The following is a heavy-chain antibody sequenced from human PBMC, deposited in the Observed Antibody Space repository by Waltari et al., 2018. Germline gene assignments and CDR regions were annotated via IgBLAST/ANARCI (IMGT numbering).Heavy chain of an antibody. D-gene: IGHD3-16*01. CDR3: AKDEGARLAPTFGMDA. CDR2: LTASGLM. J-gene: IGHJ6*02. Sequence: EMQLLESGGALVQPGGSLSLSCLASGFPFRGYTLNWVRQAPGKGLEWVAVLTASGLMDYGDSGKGRFIISRDNSKNTLYLEMFRLRVEDTATYYCAKDEGARLAPTFGMDAWGQGTTVIVSS. CDR1: GFPFRGYT. V-gene: IGHV3-23*01.